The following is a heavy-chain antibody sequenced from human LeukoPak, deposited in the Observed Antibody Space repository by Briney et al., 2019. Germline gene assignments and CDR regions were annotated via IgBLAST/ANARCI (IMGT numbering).Heavy chain of an antibody. J-gene: IGHJ4*02. CDR1: GFTFSSYA. CDR2: ISYDGSNK. Sequence: GGSLRLSCAASGFTFSSYAMHWVRQAPGKGLEWVAVISYDGSNKYYADSVKGRFTISRDNSKNTLYLQMNSLRAEDTAVYYCAKPLARHYFDYWGQGTLVTVSS. CDR3: AKPLARHYFDY. V-gene: IGHV3-30-3*02.